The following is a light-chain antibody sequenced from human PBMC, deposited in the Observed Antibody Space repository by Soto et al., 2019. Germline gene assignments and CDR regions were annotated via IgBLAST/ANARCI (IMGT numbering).Light chain of an antibody. CDR1: QSLRSGD. CDR2: GAS. V-gene: IGKV3-20*01. J-gene: IGKJ1*01. Sequence: PGESATLSRRASQSLRSGDLACDQQIPGLAPGLLIYGASSRATGIPDGFSGSGSGTDFNLTVNRLAPEDFAVYYCHQSATSPQTFGQGTQVEIK. CDR3: HQSATSPQT.